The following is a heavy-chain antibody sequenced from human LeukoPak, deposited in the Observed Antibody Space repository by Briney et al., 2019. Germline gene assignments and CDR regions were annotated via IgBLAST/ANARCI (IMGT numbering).Heavy chain of an antibody. V-gene: IGHV4-39*07. CDR2: IYYSGST. Sequence: SETLSLTCTVSDGSISSYYWGWIRQPPGKGLEWIGSIYYSGSTYYNPSPKSRVTISVDTSKNQFSLKLSSVTAADTAVYYCARYSGYDGGLDYWGQGTLVTVSS. D-gene: IGHD5-12*01. CDR1: DGSISSYY. J-gene: IGHJ4*02. CDR3: ARYSGYDGGLDY.